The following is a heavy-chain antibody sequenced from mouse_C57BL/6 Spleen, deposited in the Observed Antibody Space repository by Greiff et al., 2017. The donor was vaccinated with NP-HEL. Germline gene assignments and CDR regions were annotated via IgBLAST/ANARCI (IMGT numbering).Heavy chain of an antibody. J-gene: IGHJ4*01. D-gene: IGHD2-2*01. Sequence: QVQLQQSGAELVRPGASVKLSCKASGYTFTDYYINWVKQRPGQGLEWIARIYPGSGNTYYNEKFKGKATLTAEKSSSTAYMQLSSLTSEDSAVYFCARRRGGYGYYAMDYWGQGTSVTVSS. V-gene: IGHV1-76*01. CDR3: ARRRGGYGYYAMDY. CDR1: GYTFTDYY. CDR2: IYPGSGNT.